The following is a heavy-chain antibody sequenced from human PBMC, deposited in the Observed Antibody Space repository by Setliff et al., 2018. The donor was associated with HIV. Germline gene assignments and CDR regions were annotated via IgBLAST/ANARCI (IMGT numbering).Heavy chain of an antibody. D-gene: IGHD6-19*01. J-gene: IGHJ6*02. V-gene: IGHV1-18*01. CDR3: ASMGVAGTLSLYYYYYYGMDV. CDR2: ISAYNGDT. CDR1: GYTFTSYG. Sequence: ASVKVSCKASGYTFTSYGISWVRQAPGQGLEWMGWISAYNGDTNYAQKLQGRVTMTTDTSTSTAYMELSSLRSEDTAVYYCASMGVAGTLSLYYYYYYGMDVWGQGTTVTVSS.